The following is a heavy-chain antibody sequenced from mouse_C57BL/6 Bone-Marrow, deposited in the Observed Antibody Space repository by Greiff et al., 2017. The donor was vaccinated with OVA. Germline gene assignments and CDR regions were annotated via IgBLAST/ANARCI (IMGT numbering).Heavy chain of an antibody. D-gene: IGHD1-1*01. CDR3: AKEGIYYYVYYYAMGY. Sequence: QVQLQQSGPGLVQPSQSLSITCTVSGFSLTSSGVHWVRQSPGKGLEWLGVIWRGGSTDYNAAFMSRLSITKDNSKSQVFFKMNSLQADDTAIYYCAKEGIYYYVYYYAMGYWGQGTSVTVSS. V-gene: IGHV2-5*01. CDR2: IWRGGST. CDR1: GFSLTSSG. J-gene: IGHJ4*01.